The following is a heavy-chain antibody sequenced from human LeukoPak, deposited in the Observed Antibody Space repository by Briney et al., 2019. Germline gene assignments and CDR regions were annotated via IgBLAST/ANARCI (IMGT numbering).Heavy chain of an antibody. Sequence: SETLSLTCTVSGGSISSGGYYWSWIRQHPGKGLEWIGYIYYSGSTYYNPSLKSRVTISVDTSKNQFSLKLSSVTAADTAVYYCASLIAARFDPWGQGTLVTVSS. CDR2: IYYSGST. J-gene: IGHJ5*02. CDR1: GGSISSGGYY. CDR3: ASLIAARFDP. D-gene: IGHD6-6*01. V-gene: IGHV4-31*03.